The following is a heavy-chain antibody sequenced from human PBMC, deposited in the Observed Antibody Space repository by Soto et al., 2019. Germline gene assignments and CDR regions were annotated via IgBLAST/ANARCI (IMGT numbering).Heavy chain of an antibody. V-gene: IGHV1-2*02. CDR3: ARGGIAAPASGEYAMDV. D-gene: IGHD6-13*01. J-gene: IGHJ6*02. Sequence: ASVKVSCKASGYSFTGHYIHWVRRAPGQGLECMGWINPNSDVTKYPQKFQGRVTMTRDTSSSTAYMVLTRLTSDDTAVYYCARGGIAAPASGEYAMDVWGLGTTVTVSS. CDR1: GYSFTGHY. CDR2: INPNSDVT.